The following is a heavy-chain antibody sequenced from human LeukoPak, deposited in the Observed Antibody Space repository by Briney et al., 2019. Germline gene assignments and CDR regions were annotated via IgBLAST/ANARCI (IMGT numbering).Heavy chain of an antibody. J-gene: IGHJ3*02. V-gene: IGHV3-48*04. CDR3: ARDYDTGGSHVYDAFDI. D-gene: IGHD3-9*01. Sequence: PGGSLRLSCAASGFTFSNAWMSWVRQAPGKGLEWISYINSGSGTIFYADSVKGRFTISRDNAKNSLYLQMNSLRAEDTGLYYCARDYDTGGSHVYDAFDIWGRGTMVTVSS. CDR1: GFTFSNAW. CDR2: INSGSGTI.